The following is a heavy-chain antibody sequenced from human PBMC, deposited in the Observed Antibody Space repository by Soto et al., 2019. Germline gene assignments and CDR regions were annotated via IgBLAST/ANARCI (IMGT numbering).Heavy chain of an antibody. CDR3: AREASYYDFWSGYAI. CDR2: ISSSSSTI. Sequence: GGSLRLSCAASGFTFSSYSMNWVRQAPGRGLEWVSYISSSSSTIYYADSAKGRFTISRDNAKNSLYLQMNSLRDEDTAVYYCAREASYYDFWSGYAIWGQGTMVTVSS. V-gene: IGHV3-48*02. J-gene: IGHJ3*02. D-gene: IGHD3-3*01. CDR1: GFTFSSYS.